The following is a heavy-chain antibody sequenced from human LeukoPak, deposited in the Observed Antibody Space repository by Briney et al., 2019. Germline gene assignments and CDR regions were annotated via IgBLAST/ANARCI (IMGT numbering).Heavy chain of an antibody. Sequence: ASVKVSCKASGYTFTNYNMHWVRPAPGQGLEWVGTVNPSAGSTNFAQKFQGRVTLTRDTSTNTVNMELSSLRSEDTAVFYCARDSDRNGYYFDYWGQGTLVTVSS. J-gene: IGHJ4*02. CDR2: VNPSAGST. CDR3: ARDSDRNGYYFDY. D-gene: IGHD3-22*01. CDR1: GYTFTNYN. V-gene: IGHV1-46*01.